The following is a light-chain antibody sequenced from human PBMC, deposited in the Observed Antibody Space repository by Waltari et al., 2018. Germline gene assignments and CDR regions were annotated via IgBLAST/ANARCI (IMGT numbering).Light chain of an antibody. J-gene: IGKJ1*01. CDR2: WAS. CDR1: QSVFCTSDNNHY. V-gene: IGKV4-1*01. Sequence: IVMTQSPDSLAVSLGARATINCTPSQSVFCTSDNNHYLAWYQQKPGQAPKLLIYWASNRESGVPDRFSGSGSGTDFTLTISSLQAEDVAVYYCQQYCSTPPTFGQGTKVEIK. CDR3: QQYCSTPPT.